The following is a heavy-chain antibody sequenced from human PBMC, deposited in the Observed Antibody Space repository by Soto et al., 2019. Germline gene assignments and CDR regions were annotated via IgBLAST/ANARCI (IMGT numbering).Heavy chain of an antibody. J-gene: IGHJ4*02. CDR1: GFTFSSYN. CDR2: ISSGGSTI. CDR3: PRRYGDYEGDDY. D-gene: IGHD4-17*01. Sequence: GGSLRLSCAASGFTFSSYNMNWVRQAPGKGLEWVSYISSGGSTIYYADSVKGRSTISRDNAKNSLFLQMNSLRDEDTAVYYCPRRYGDYEGDDYLGQGTLVTVSS. V-gene: IGHV3-48*02.